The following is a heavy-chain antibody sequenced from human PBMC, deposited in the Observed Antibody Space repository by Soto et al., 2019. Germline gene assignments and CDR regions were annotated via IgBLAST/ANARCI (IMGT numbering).Heavy chain of an antibody. CDR2: TYYRSQWNN. V-gene: IGHV6-1*01. CDR3: ARNIRSRPFDF. Sequence: SQTLSLTYVISGASVSRNSPTRSWIRLSPSRGLEWLGNTYYRSQWNNDYAVSFDRRITITADTSKNQFSLHLSSVTPEDSAVYYCARNIRSRPFDFWGQGTLLTVSS. J-gene: IGHJ4*02. D-gene: IGHD6-6*01. CDR1: GASVSRNSPT.